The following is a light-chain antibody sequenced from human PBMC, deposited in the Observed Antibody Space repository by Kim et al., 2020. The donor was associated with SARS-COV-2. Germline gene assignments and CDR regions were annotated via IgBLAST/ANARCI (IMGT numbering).Light chain of an antibody. V-gene: IGLV2-11*01. CDR1: SSDVCCYNY. Sequence: GPSVPIYCTGTSSDVCCYNYVSWCQQHPGEAPHHLIYEVSKRPSGVPDRFSGSKSGNTASLTISGLQAEDEADYYFCSYAGSYTLVFGGGTQLTVL. J-gene: IGLJ2*01. CDR2: EVS. CDR3: CSYAGSYTLV.